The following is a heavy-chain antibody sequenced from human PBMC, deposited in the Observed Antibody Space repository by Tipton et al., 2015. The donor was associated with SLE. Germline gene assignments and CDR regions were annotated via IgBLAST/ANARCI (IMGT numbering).Heavy chain of an antibody. CDR2: IYYSGNT. Sequence: GLVKPSETLSLTCAVYGGSFSSYYWGWIRQPPGKGLEWIGSIYYSGNTYYNPSLKSRVTISVDTSKNHFSLKLNSVTAADTAVYYCARHDGGVSGGKDYFHYWGQGTLVTVSS. V-gene: IGHV4-39*07. CDR3: ARHDGGVSGGKDYFHY. J-gene: IGHJ4*02. D-gene: IGHD4-23*01. CDR1: GGSFSSYY.